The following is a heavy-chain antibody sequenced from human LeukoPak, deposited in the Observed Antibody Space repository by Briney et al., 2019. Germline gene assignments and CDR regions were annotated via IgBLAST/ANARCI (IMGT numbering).Heavy chain of an antibody. CDR1: GGSLSAYY. CDR2: IT. V-gene: IGHV4-34*01. J-gene: IGHJ4*02. CDR3: ARYYGDYGIDY. D-gene: IGHD4-17*01. Sequence: PSETLSLTCAVYGGSLSAYYWRWIRQPPGKGLEWIGEITNYNPSLKSRVTISVDTSKNQFSLKLSSVTAADTAVYYCARYYGDYGIDYWGQGTLVTVSS.